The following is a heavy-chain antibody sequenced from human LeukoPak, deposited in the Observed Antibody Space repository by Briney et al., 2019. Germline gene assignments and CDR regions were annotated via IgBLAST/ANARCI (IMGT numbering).Heavy chain of an antibody. CDR2: ISSSSSYI. Sequence: PGGSLRLSCAASGFTFSSYSMNWVRQAPGKGLEWVSSISSSSSYIYYADSVKGRFTISRDNAKNSLYLQMDSLRAEDTAVYYCAREVGITMVRGVIIPYYFDYWGQGTLVTVSS. J-gene: IGHJ4*02. CDR1: GFTFSSYS. D-gene: IGHD3-10*01. CDR3: AREVGITMVRGVIIPYYFDY. V-gene: IGHV3-21*04.